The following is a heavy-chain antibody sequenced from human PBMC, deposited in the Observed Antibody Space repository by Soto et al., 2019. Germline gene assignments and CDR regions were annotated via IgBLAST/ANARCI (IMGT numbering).Heavy chain of an antibody. CDR2: IYNDGKT. D-gene: IGHD3-10*01. V-gene: IGHV3-53*01. Sequence: EVQLVESGGGLIQPGGSLNLSCAASGLPVSTNYMSWVRQAPGKGLEWVSVIYNDGKTYYADSVKGRFTISRDASENTLHLQMDSLRDEDTAVYYCVRPLPSGQNYGMDVWGQGTTVTVSS. CDR3: VRPLPSGQNYGMDV. CDR1: GLPVSTNY. J-gene: IGHJ6*02.